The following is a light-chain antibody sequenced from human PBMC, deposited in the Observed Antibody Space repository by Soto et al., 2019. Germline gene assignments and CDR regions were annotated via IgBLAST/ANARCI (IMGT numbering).Light chain of an antibody. CDR2: VGTGGIVG. Sequence: QSVLTQPPSASASLGASVTLTCTLSSGYSNYKVDWYQQRPGKGPRFVMRVGTGGIVGSKGDGIPDRFSVLGSGLNRYLTIKNIHEEDECDYHCRADLGSGSNLVFGRGTKLTVL. V-gene: IGLV9-49*01. CDR3: RADLGSGSNLV. J-gene: IGLJ2*01. CDR1: SGYSNYK.